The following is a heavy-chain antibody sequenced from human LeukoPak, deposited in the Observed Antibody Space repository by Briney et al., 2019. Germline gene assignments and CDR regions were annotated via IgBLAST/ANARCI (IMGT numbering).Heavy chain of an antibody. V-gene: IGHV3-21*01. D-gene: IGHD2-2*02. Sequence: TGGSLRLSCDASGFSLRDYSMNWVRQAPGKGLEWVSSISNTRTYIYYADSVKGRFTISRDNAKRSLYLQMNSLRAEDTAVYYCMGDYCTSTSCSTTFWGQGTLVTVSS. CDR1: GFSLRDYS. J-gene: IGHJ4*02. CDR2: ISNTRTYI. CDR3: MGDYCTSTSCSTTF.